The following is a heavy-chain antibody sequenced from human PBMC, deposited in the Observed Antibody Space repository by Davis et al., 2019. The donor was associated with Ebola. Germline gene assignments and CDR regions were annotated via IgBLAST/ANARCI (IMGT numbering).Heavy chain of an antibody. CDR1: GYTFTNYG. D-gene: IGHD3-3*01. Sequence: ASVKVSCKASGYTFTNYGISWVRQAPGQGLEWMAWISAYNDNTNFAQKLQGRVTVTTDTFTSTADMELRSLRSDDTAVYYCARAPPDFWSGYYKPFDYWCQGTLVTVSS. J-gene: IGHJ4*02. V-gene: IGHV1-18*04. CDR3: ARAPPDFWSGYYKPFDY. CDR2: ISAYNDNT.